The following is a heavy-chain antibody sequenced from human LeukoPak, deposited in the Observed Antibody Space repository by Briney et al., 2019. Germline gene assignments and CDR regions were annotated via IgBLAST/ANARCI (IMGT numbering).Heavy chain of an antibody. CDR3: ARKKWELRH. CDR1: GFTFSSYA. D-gene: IGHD1-26*01. J-gene: IGHJ4*02. V-gene: IGHV3-23*01. Sequence: GGSLRLSCAASGFTFSSYAMSWVRQAPGKGLEWVSAISGSGGSTYYADSVKGRFTISRDNAKNSLYLQMNSLRAEDTAVYYCARKKWELRHWGQGTLVTVSS. CDR2: ISGSGGST.